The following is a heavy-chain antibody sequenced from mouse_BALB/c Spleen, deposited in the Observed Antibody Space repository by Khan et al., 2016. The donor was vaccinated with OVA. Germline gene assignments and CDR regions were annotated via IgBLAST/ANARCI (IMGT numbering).Heavy chain of an antibody. D-gene: IGHD2-3*01. CDR3: ERDGSRYNYAMDY. V-gene: IGHV3-2*02. CDR1: GYSITSDYA. CDR2: ISSSGST. Sequence: QLEESGPGLVKPSQSLSLTCTVTGYSITSDYAWNWNRQLPGNKLEWMGYISSSGSTNYNPALKSRITITRDTSNNQFFLQLNSVTTEEKAKSYFERDGSRYNYAMDYWGQGTSVTVSS. J-gene: IGHJ4*01.